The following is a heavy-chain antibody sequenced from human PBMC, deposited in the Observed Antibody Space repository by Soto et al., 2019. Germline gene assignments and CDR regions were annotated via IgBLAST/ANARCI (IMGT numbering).Heavy chain of an antibody. J-gene: IGHJ4*02. CDR3: ARDLGFGLSDY. CDR2: INAGNGNT. Sequence: QVQLVQSGAEVKKPGASVKVSCKASGYTFTSYAMHWVRQAPGQRLEWMGWINAGNGNTKYSQKFQGRVTNTRDTSASTAYMELSGLRSEDTAVYSCARDLGFGLSDYWGQGTLVTVSS. CDR1: GYTFTSYA. V-gene: IGHV1-3*01. D-gene: IGHD3-10*01.